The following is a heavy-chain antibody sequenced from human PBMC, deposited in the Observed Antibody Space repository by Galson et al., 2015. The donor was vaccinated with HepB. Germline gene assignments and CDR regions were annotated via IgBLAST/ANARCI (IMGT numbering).Heavy chain of an antibody. D-gene: IGHD6-13*01. J-gene: IGHJ4*02. V-gene: IGHV3-21*01. CDR1: GVSVTCSY. CDR2: ISGSGSYK. CDR3: ARVSLGASSSWYYFDY. Sequence: SLRLSCAASGVSVTCSYMMRVRQAPGKGLEWVSSISGSGSYKFYGDSVEGRFTVSRDNAKNSLFLQMNSLRAEDTAIYYCARVSLGASSSWYYFDYWGLGTLVTVSS.